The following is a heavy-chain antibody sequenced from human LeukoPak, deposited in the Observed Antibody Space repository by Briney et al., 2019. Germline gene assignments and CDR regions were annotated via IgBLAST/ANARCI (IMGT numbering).Heavy chain of an antibody. V-gene: IGHV4-61*01. D-gene: IGHD2-15*01. CDR3: ARVTWVYCSGGSCYSPYYYGMDV. CDR2: IYYSGST. J-gene: IGHJ6*02. CDR1: GGSVSSGSYY. Sequence: SETLSLTCTVSGGSVSSGSYYWSWIRQPPGKGLEWIGYIYYSGSTNYNPSLKSRVTISVDTSKNQFSLKLSSVTAADTAVYYCARVTWVYCSGGSCYSPYYYGMDVWGQGTTVTVSS.